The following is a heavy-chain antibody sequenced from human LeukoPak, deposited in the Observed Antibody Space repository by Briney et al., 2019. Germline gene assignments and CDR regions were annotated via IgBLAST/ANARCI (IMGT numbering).Heavy chain of an antibody. CDR3: PSPTLAAAENAFDI. CDR1: GGSISSSSYY. Sequence: SETLSLTCTVSGGSISSSSYYWGWIRQPPGKGLEWIGSIYYSGSTYYNPSLKSRVTISVDTSKNQFSLKLSSVTAADTAVYYCPSPTLAAAENAFDIWGQGTMVTVSS. J-gene: IGHJ3*02. D-gene: IGHD6-13*01. CDR2: IYYSGST. V-gene: IGHV4-39*01.